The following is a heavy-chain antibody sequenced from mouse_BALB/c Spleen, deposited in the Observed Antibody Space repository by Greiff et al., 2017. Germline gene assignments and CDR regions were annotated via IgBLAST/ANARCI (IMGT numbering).Heavy chain of an antibody. Sequence: EVMLVESGGGLVKPGGSLKLSCAASGFTFSDYYMYWVRQTPEKRLEWVATISDGGSYTYYPDSVKGRFTISRDNAKNNLYLQMSSLKSEDTAMYYCARGGYYYGSSYWYFDVWGAGTTVTVSS. CDR3: ARGGYYYGSSYWYFDV. CDR1: GFTFSDYY. V-gene: IGHV5-4*02. J-gene: IGHJ1*01. D-gene: IGHD1-1*01. CDR2: ISDGGSYT.